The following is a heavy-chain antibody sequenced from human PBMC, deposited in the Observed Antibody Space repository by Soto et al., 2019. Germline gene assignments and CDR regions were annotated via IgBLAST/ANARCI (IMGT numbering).Heavy chain of an antibody. Sequence: QVQLVQSGGEVKKPGASVKVSCKASGDTVTKYGISWVRQAPGQGLEWLGWISSYNGHTNYALKFQDRITFTTDTSTSTASMEWRSLTSDDTAVYYCASATTIAVAGKETWGQGTLVTVSS. CDR1: GDTVTKYG. J-gene: IGHJ4*02. D-gene: IGHD6-19*01. V-gene: IGHV1-18*01. CDR3: ASATTIAVAGKET. CDR2: ISSYNGHT.